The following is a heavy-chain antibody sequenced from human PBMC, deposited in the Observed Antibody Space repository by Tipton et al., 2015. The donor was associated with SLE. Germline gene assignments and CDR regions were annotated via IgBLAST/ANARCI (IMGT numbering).Heavy chain of an antibody. V-gene: IGHV1-18*01. Sequence: QLVQSGVEVKKPGASVKVSCKASGYTFTSYGISWVRQAPGQGLEWMGWISAYNGNTNYAQKLQGRVTMTTDTSTSTAYMELRSLRSDDTAVYYCARAEYDFWSGYYPFDYWGQGTLVTVSS. CDR2: ISAYNGNT. CDR1: GYTFTSYG. CDR3: ARAEYDFWSGYYPFDY. D-gene: IGHD3-3*01. J-gene: IGHJ4*02.